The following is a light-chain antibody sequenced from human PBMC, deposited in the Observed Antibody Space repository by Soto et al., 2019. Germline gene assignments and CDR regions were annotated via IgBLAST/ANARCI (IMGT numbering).Light chain of an antibody. Sequence: QSALTQPASVSGSPGQSITISCTGTSSDVGGYNYVSWYQQHQGKAPKLMIYDVSNRPSGVSNRFSGSKSGNTASLTISGLQAEDEADYYCSSYTSSSTGVVFGGGNKLTVL. CDR2: DVS. CDR1: SSDVGGYNY. CDR3: SSYTSSSTGVV. V-gene: IGLV2-14*01. J-gene: IGLJ2*01.